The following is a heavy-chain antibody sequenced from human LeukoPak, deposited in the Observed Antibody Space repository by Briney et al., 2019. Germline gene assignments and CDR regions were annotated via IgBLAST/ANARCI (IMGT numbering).Heavy chain of an antibody. V-gene: IGHV3-23*01. CDR2: ISGSGGST. Sequence: GGSLRLSCASSGFTFGDYAMNWVRQAPGMGLEWIASISGSGGSTHHADSMKGRFIISRDNSKNTLYLQMSRLRAEDTAIYYCARDPHESNVDFWRNFYDVCGQGTLVTVSS. CDR3: ARDPHESNVDFWRNFYDV. J-gene: IGHJ4*02. D-gene: IGHD3/OR15-3a*01. CDR1: GFTFGDYA.